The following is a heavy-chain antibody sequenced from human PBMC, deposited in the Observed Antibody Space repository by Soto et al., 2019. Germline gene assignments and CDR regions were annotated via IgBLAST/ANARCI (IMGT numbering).Heavy chain of an antibody. CDR2: ISAYNGNT. V-gene: IGHV1-18*01. Sequence: ASVKVSCKASGYTFTSYGISWVRQAPGQGLEWMGWISAYNGNTNYAQKLQGRVTMTTDTSTSTAYTELRSLRSDDTAVYYCASIVVSHTTNWFDPWGQGTLVTV. J-gene: IGHJ5*02. CDR3: ASIVVSHTTNWFDP. CDR1: GYTFTSYG. D-gene: IGHD2-2*01.